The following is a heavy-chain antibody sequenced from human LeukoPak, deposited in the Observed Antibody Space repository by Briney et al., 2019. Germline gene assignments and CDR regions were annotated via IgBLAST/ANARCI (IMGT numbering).Heavy chain of an antibody. Sequence: GGSLRLSCAASGFTFSNAWMSWVRQAPGKGLEWVGRIKSKTDGGTTDYAAPVKGRFTISRDDSKNTLYLQMNSLKTEDTAVYYCTTLQVDYGDYVYYYYYMDVWAKGPRSPSP. CDR2: IKSKTDGGTT. V-gene: IGHV3-15*01. D-gene: IGHD4-17*01. J-gene: IGHJ6*03. CDR1: GFTFSNAW. CDR3: TTLQVDYGDYVYYYYYMDV.